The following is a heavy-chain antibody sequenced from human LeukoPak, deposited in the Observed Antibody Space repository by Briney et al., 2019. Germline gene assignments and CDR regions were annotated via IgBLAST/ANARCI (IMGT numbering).Heavy chain of an antibody. J-gene: IGHJ5*02. CDR2: INPNSGGT. CDR3: ARTYYYGSDPFDP. Sequence: ASVKVSCKASGCTFTGYYMHWVRQAPGQGLEWMGWINPNSGGTNYAQKFQGRVTMTRDTSISTAYMELSRLRSDDTAVYYCARTYYYGSDPFDPWGQGTLVTVSS. V-gene: IGHV1-2*02. D-gene: IGHD3-10*01. CDR1: GCTFTGYY.